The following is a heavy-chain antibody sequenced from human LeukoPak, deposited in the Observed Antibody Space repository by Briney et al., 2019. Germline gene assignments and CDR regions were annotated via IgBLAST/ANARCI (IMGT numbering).Heavy chain of an antibody. CDR2: IYSGGST. Sequence: GGSLRLSCAASGFTVSSNYTSWVRQAPGKGLEWVSVIYSGGSTYYADSVKGRFTISRDNSKNTLYLQMNSLRAEDTAVYYCASRDYYDSSGYNDAFDIWGQGTMVTVSS. J-gene: IGHJ3*02. V-gene: IGHV3-53*01. CDR1: GFTVSSNY. D-gene: IGHD3-22*01. CDR3: ASRDYYDSSGYNDAFDI.